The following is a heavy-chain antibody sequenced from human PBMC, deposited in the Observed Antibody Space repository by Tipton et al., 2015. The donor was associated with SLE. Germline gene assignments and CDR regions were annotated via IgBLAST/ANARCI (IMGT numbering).Heavy chain of an antibody. Sequence: TLSLTCTVSGVSISHCYWSWIRQPPGKGLEWIGYIYTSGDTNYNPSLKNRVTISVDTSKNQFSLNLSSVTAADTAVYYCAREAVGADGGLDYWGQGTPVTVSS. CDR3: AREAVGADGGLDY. J-gene: IGHJ4*02. D-gene: IGHD1-26*01. V-gene: IGHV4-4*08. CDR2: IYTSGDT. CDR1: GVSISHCY.